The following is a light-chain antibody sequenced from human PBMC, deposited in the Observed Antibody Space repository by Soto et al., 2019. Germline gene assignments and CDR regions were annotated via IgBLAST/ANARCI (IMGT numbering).Light chain of an antibody. CDR3: NSYTSSSTQV. J-gene: IGLJ1*01. V-gene: IGLV2-14*01. CDR1: SSDVGAYNS. Sequence: QSALTQPASVSGSPGQSITISCTGTSSDVGAYNSVSWYIQKPGKAPKLMIYDVSNRPSGVSDRFSGSKSANTASLTISGLQAEDAADYYCNSYTSSSTQVFGTGTKLTVL. CDR2: DVS.